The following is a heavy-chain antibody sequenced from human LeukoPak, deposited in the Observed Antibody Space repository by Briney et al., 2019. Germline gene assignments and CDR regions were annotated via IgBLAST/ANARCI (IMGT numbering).Heavy chain of an antibody. CDR3: AKILPDTVTADY. Sequence: PVRALRLSCAASGVTFSSYGMYWGRQAPGKGLGWGAVISDDGSNKYYADSVKGRFTISRDNSKNPLYLQLNSLRTEDTAVYYCAKILPDTVTADYWGQGTLVTVSS. J-gene: IGHJ4*02. CDR1: GVTFSSYG. D-gene: IGHD4-11*01. V-gene: IGHV3-30*18. CDR2: ISDDGSNK.